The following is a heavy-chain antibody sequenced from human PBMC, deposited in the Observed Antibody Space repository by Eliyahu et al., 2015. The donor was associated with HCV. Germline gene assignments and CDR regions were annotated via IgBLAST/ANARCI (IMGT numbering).Heavy chain of an antibody. CDR2: ISGSSGST. CDR3: AKDQPYDYVLSWYFDL. J-gene: IGHJ2*01. CDR1: GFXFSSYA. D-gene: IGHD3-16*01. V-gene: IGHV3-23*01. Sequence: EVQLLESGGGLVQPGGSLRLSCAASGFXFSSYAMSWVRQAPGKGLEWVSTISGSSGSTYYADSVKGRFTISRDNSKNTLYLQMNSLRAEDTAVYYCAKDQPYDYVLSWYFDLWGRGTLVTVSS.